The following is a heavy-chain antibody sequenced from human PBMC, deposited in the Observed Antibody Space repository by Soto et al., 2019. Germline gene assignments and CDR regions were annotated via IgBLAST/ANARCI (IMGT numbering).Heavy chain of an antibody. CDR2: ISAYNGNT. D-gene: IGHD3-3*01. Sequence: ASVKVSCKASGYTFTSYGISWVRQAPGQGLEWMGWISAYNGNTNYAQKLQGRVTMTTDTSTSTAYMELRSLRSDDTAVYYCARGAPTYYDFWSGYSPYYYHYMDVWGKGTTVTVSS. CDR3: ARGAPTYYDFWSGYSPYYYHYMDV. J-gene: IGHJ6*03. V-gene: IGHV1-18*01. CDR1: GYTFTSYG.